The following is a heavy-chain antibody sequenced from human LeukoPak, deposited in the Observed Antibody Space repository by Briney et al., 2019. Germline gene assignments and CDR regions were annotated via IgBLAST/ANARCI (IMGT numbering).Heavy chain of an antibody. V-gene: IGHV6-1*01. CDR3: ARGAVRGGTNFDY. D-gene: IGHD3-10*01. CDR2: AYYRSKWYI. CDR1: GDSVSGSPAV. Sequence: SQTLSLTCAISGDSVSGSPAVWNWIRQSPSRVLEWLGRAYYRSKWYIDYAVSVKGRITITPDTSKNQFSLQLNSVTPEDTAVYYCARGAVRGGTNFDYWGQGTLVTVSS. J-gene: IGHJ4*02.